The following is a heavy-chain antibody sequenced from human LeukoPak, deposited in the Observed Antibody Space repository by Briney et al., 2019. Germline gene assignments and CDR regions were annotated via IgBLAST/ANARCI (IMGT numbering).Heavy chain of an antibody. CDR1: GFTFDDYA. V-gene: IGHV3-9*01. CDR2: ISWNSGSI. J-gene: IGHJ4*02. CDR3: AREFEYGSSYFDY. Sequence: PGGSLRLSCAASGFTFDDYAMHWVRQAPGKGLEWVSGISWNSGSIGYADSVKGRFTISRDNAKNLLYLQMNSLRAEDTAVYYCAREFEYGSSYFDYWGQGTLVAVSS. D-gene: IGHD6-6*01.